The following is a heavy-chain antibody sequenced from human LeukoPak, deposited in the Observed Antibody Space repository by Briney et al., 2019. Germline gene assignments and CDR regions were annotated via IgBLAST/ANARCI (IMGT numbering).Heavy chain of an antibody. J-gene: IGHJ6*03. CDR2: IWYDGSNK. Sequence: GGSLRLSCATSGFTFSSYGMHWVRQAPGKGLEWVAVIWYDGSNKYYADSVKGRFTISRDNSKNTLYLQMNSLRAEDTAVYYCARAFGIRRTYYYYYMDVWAKGPRSPSP. CDR1: GFTFSSYG. V-gene: IGHV3-33*01. CDR3: ARAFGIRRTYYYYYMDV. D-gene: IGHD1-14*01.